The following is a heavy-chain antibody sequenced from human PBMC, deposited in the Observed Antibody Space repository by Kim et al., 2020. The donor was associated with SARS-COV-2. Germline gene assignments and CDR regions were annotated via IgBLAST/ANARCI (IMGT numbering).Heavy chain of an antibody. Sequence: GGSLRLSCTASGFTFGDFGMSWVRQAPGKGLEWIAFIRAKAYGGTTEYAASVKCRFTISRDDSKSIAYLHMNSLKTEDTAVYYCSRVVGYWGQGTLVTVSS. CDR1: GFTFGDFG. D-gene: IGHD6-6*01. V-gene: IGHV3-49*04. CDR3: SRVVGY. J-gene: IGHJ4*02. CDR2: IRAKAYGGTT.